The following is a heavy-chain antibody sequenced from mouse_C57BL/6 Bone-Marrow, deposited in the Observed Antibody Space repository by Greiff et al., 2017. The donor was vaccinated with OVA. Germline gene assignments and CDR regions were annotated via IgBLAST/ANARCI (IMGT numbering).Heavy chain of an antibody. D-gene: IGHD1-1*01. V-gene: IGHV2-5*01. CDR1: GFSLTSYG. CDR2: IWRGGST. J-gene: IGHJ4*01. CDR3: AKNSSPYGSSYAMDY. Sequence: QVQLQQSGPGLVQPSQSLSITCTVSGFSLTSYGVHWVRQSPGKGLEWLGVIWRGGSTDYNAAFMSRLSITKDNSKSQVFFKMNSLQADDTAIYYCAKNSSPYGSSYAMDYWGQGTSVTVSS.